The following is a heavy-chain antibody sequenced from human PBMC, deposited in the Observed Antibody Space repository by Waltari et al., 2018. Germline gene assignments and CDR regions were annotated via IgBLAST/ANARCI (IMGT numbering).Heavy chain of an antibody. CDR1: YA. V-gene: IGHV3-23*01. Sequence: YAMSWVRQAPGKGLEWVSAISGSGGSTYYADSVKGRFTISRDNSKNTLYLQMNSLRAEDTAVYYCAKDVKTYYYGSGSPNWFDPWGQGTLVTVSS. D-gene: IGHD3-10*01. CDR2: ISGSGGST. J-gene: IGHJ5*02. CDR3: AKDVKTYYYGSGSPNWFDP.